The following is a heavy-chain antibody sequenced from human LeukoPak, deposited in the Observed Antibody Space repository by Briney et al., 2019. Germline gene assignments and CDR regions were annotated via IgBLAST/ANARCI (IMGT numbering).Heavy chain of an antibody. CDR1: GFPFSSYG. CDR3: AKDHEPYCGGDCFNGDY. Sequence: GGSLRLSCAASGFPFSSYGMHWVRQAPGKGLEWVAVILYDGSNKYYADSVKGRFTISRDNSKNTLYLQMNSLRAEDTAVYYCAKDHEPYCGGDCFNGDYWGQGTLVTVSS. D-gene: IGHD2-21*02. CDR2: ILYDGSNK. V-gene: IGHV3-30*18. J-gene: IGHJ4*02.